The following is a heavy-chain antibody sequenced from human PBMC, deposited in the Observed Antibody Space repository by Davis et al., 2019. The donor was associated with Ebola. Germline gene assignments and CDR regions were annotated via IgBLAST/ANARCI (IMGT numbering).Heavy chain of an antibody. Sequence: ASVKVSCKASGYTFTNYYMHWVRQAPGQGLEWMGWISAYNGNTNYAQKLQGRVTMTTDTSTSTAYMELRSLRSDDTAVYYCARSITMIVEGWFDPWGQGTLVTVSS. CDR1: GYTFTNYY. CDR2: ISAYNGNT. D-gene: IGHD3-22*01. CDR3: ARSITMIVEGWFDP. J-gene: IGHJ5*02. V-gene: IGHV1-18*04.